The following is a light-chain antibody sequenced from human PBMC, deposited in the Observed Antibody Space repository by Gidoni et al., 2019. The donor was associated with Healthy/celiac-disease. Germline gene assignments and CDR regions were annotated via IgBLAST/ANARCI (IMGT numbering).Light chain of an antibody. CDR3: QQSYSTPRT. J-gene: IGKJ2*01. CDR2: AAS. CDR1: QSISSY. V-gene: IGKV1-39*01. Sequence: DIQMTQSPSSLSEAVGDRVTITCRASQSISSYLNWYQQKPGKAPKLLIYAASSLQSGVPSRFIRSGSGTDFTLTISSLQPGDFATYYCQQSYSTPRTFGQGTKLEIK.